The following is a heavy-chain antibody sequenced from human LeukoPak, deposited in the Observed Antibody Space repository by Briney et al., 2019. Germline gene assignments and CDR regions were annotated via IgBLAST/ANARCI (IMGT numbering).Heavy chain of an antibody. J-gene: IGHJ4*02. CDR2: IIPIFGTA. D-gene: IGHD4-23*01. V-gene: IGHV1-69*13. CDR1: GGTFSSYA. Sequence: ASVKVSCKASGGTFSSYAISWVRQAPGQGLEWMGGIIPIFGTANYAQKFQGRVTITADESTSTAYMELSSLRSEDTAVYYCARDPVTVAPPDFDYWGQGTLVAVSS. CDR3: ARDPVTVAPPDFDY.